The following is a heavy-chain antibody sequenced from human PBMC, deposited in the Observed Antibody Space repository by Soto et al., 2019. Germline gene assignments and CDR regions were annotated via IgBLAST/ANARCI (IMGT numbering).Heavy chain of an antibody. J-gene: IGHJ6*02. CDR2: ISGSGGST. D-gene: IGHD6-19*01. Sequence: EVQLLESGGGLVQPGGSLRLSCAASGFTFSSYAMSWVRQAPGKGLEWVSAISGSGGSTYYADSVKGRFTISRDNSKDTLYLQMNSLRAEDTAVYYCAKGLAVAEFNYGMDVWGQGTTVTVSS. CDR3: AKGLAVAEFNYGMDV. V-gene: IGHV3-23*01. CDR1: GFTFSSYA.